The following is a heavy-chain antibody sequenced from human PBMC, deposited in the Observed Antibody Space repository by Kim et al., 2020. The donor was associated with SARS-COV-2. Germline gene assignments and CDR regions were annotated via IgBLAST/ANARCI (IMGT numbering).Heavy chain of an antibody. J-gene: IGHJ5*02. V-gene: IGHV4-31*02. D-gene: IGHD3-10*01. CDR3: ARGWGRGSGSLAS. Sequence: YNPSLKSRVTISVDTSKNQFSLKLSSVTAADTAVYYCARGWGRGSGSLASWGQGTLVTVSS.